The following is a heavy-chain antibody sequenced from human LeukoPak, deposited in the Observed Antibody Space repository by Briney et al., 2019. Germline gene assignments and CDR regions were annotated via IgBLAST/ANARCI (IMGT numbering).Heavy chain of an antibody. J-gene: IGHJ4*02. Sequence: SETLSLTCTVSGGSISSYYWSWIRQPPGKGLEWIGYIYYSGSTNYNPSLKSRVTISVDTSKNQFSLKLSSVTAADTAVYYCVRGPTYYYDSSGYYYPLDYWGQGTLVTVSS. V-gene: IGHV4-59*01. CDR2: IYYSGST. CDR3: VRGPTYYYDSSGYYYPLDY. D-gene: IGHD3-22*01. CDR1: GGSISSYY.